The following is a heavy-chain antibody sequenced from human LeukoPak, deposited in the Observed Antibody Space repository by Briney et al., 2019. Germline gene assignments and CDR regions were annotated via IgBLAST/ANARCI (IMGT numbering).Heavy chain of an antibody. D-gene: IGHD3-10*01. CDR3: ARRGLRNYYGSGSYYTPPPYFDY. J-gene: IGHJ4*02. CDR2: INHSGST. V-gene: IGHV4-34*01. Sequence: SETLSLTCTVAGGSISSYYWSWIRQPAGKGLEWIGEINHSGSTNYNPSLKSRVTISVDTSKNQFSLKLSSVTAADTAVYYCARRGLRNYYGSGSYYTPPPYFDYWGQGTLVTVSS. CDR1: GGSISSYY.